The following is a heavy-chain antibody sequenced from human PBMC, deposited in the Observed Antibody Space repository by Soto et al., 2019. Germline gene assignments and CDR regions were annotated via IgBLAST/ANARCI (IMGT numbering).Heavy chain of an antibody. CDR2: ISGSGGRT. V-gene: IGHV3-23*01. Sequence: GGSLRLSCAASGFTFSSYAMSWVRQAPGKGLEWVSAISGSGGRTYYADSVKGRFTISRDNSKNTLYLQMNSLRAEDTAVYYCAKDRSPRIQLWDPFDYWGQGTLVTVSS. J-gene: IGHJ4*02. D-gene: IGHD5-18*01. CDR3: AKDRSPRIQLWDPFDY. CDR1: GFTFSSYA.